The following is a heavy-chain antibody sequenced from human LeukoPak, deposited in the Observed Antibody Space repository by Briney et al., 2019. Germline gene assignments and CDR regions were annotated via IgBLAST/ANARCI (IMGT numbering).Heavy chain of an antibody. D-gene: IGHD3-22*01. CDR2: IYYSGST. V-gene: IGHV4-30-4*08. CDR3: ARMPKRAYYYDSSGYYFDY. CDR1: GGSISSGDYY. J-gene: IGHJ4*02. Sequence: SQTLSLACTVSGGSISSGDYYWSWIRQPPGKGLEWIGYIYYSGSTYYNPSLKSRVTISVDTSKNQFSLKLSSVTVADTAVYYCARMPKRAYYYDSSGYYFDYWGQGTLVTVSS.